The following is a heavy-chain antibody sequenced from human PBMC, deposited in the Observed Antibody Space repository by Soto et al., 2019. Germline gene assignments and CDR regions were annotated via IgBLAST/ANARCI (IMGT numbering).Heavy chain of an antibody. CDR1: GVTFTRQD. CDR2: IIPIFGTP. J-gene: IGHJ4*02. Sequence: SVKVSCKASGVTFTRQDMRWVRQAPGQGLEWMGGIIPIFGTPQYAEKFQDRVTITADESTSTAYMELSSLTSEDTAVYYCATNEGRHGYSFDYWGQGNLVTVSS. D-gene: IGHD5-12*01. CDR3: ATNEGRHGYSFDY. V-gene: IGHV1-69*13.